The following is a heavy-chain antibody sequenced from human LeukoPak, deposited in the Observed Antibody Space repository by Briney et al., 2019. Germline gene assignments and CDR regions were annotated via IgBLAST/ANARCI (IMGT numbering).Heavy chain of an antibody. CDR1: GGTFSSYA. V-gene: IGHV1-69*13. D-gene: IGHD3-10*01. CDR2: IIPIFGTA. CDR3: ARVVYYGPGEGDY. Sequence: GASVKVSCKASGGTFSSYAISWVRQAPGQGLEWMGRIIPIFGTANYAQKFQGRVTITADESTSTAYMGLSSLRSEDTAVYYCARVVYYGPGEGDYWGQGTLVTVSS. J-gene: IGHJ4*02.